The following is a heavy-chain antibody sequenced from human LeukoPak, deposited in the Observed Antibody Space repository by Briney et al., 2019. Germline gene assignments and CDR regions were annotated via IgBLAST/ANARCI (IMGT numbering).Heavy chain of an antibody. CDR1: GFTFSSYW. CDR3: ARDGVSMVRGVRVLDYYNYYMDV. CDR2: IRQDESER. D-gene: IGHD3-10*01. J-gene: IGHJ6*03. Sequence: GGSLRLSCAGSGFTFSSYWMTWVRHLPGKGPEWVANIRQDESERYFADSVKGRFTISRDNAKKSVYLHMSSLRAEDTAVYYCARDGVSMVRGVRVLDYYNYYMDVWGKGTTVTISS. V-gene: IGHV3-7*01.